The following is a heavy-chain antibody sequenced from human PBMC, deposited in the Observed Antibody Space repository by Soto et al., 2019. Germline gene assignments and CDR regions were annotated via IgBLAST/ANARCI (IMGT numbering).Heavy chain of an antibody. V-gene: IGHV5-51*01. CDR2: IYPGESDP. D-gene: IGHD3-16*02. CDR3: ARRAFLTEGYHQNYFDY. Sequence: GESLKISCEVSGYTFTRYAIGWLRQMPGKVLEWMGIIYPGESDPRYSPSFQGQVTISADKSINTAYLQWGSLKASDTAIYYCARRAFLTEGYHQNYFDYLGQRTLVTVS. CDR1: GYTFTRYA. J-gene: IGHJ4*02.